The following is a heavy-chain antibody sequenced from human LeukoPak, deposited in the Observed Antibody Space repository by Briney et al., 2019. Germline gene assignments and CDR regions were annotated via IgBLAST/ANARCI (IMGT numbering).Heavy chain of an antibody. CDR2: ISSGSSTI. V-gene: IGHV3-48*02. CDR1: GFTFSSYS. J-gene: IGHJ4*02. D-gene: IGHD6-13*01. Sequence: GGSLRLSCAASGFTFSSYSLNWVRQAPGKGLEWVSYISSGSSTIYYADSVKGRFTIPRDNAKNSLYLQVNSLRDEDTAVYYCARGRAGYYYDYWGQGTLVTVSS. CDR3: ARGRAGYYYDY.